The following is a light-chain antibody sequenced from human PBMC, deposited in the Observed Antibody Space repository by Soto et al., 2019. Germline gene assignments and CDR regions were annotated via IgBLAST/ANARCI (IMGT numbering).Light chain of an antibody. CDR2: GSS. V-gene: IGKV3-11*02. Sequence: GRTASRASRESQCVGSNLAWFQQKPGQAPRLLIYGSSTRATGISARVSGGGSGRSAVLAILILRSEDLAGYLCQHGSTWPAAGTVGEGTKVDIK. CDR3: QHGSTWPAAGT. J-gene: IGKJ1*01. CDR1: QCVGSN.